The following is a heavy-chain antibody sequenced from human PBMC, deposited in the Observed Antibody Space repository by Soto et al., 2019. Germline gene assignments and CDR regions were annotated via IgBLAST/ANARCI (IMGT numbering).Heavy chain of an antibody. CDR1: GFTFSSYW. V-gene: IGHV3-7*04. J-gene: IGHJ3*02. CDR3: VREEGLYSGYVRWARVFDI. Sequence: PGGSLRLSCAASGFTFSSYWMSWVRQAPGKGLEWVANIKQDGSEKYYVDSVKGRFTISRDNAKNSLYLQMNSLRAEDTAVYYWVREEGLYSGYVRWARVFDIWGQGRMVTVSS. D-gene: IGHD5-12*01. CDR2: IKQDGSEK.